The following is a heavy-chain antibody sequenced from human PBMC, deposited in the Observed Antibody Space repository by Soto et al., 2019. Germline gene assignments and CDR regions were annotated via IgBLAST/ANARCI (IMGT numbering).Heavy chain of an antibody. CDR2: VNYLGNT. V-gene: IGHV4-34*02. J-gene: IGHJ6*02. D-gene: IGHD1-1*01. CDR1: GGSFSDYY. Sequence: QVQLQKWGAGLLKPSETLSLTCAVYGGSFSDYYWNWIRQPPGKGLEWIGEVNYLGNTNYSPSLLGRVTISIDTSKNQLSLELTSVTAADTAVYYCARSRNLDVWGQGTTVTVSS. CDR3: ARSRNLDV.